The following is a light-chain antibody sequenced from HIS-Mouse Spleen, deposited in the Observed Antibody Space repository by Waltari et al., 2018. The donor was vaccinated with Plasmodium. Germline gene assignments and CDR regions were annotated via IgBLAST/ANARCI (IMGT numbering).Light chain of an antibody. Sequence: SYELTQPPSVSVSPGQTARITCSGDALPKKYAYWYQQKSGQAPVLVIYEDSKRPSGIHERFSGSSSGTIATLTISGDQVEDEADYYCYSTDSSGNHRVFGGGTKLTVL. V-gene: IGLV3-10*01. CDR2: EDS. J-gene: IGLJ3*02. CDR3: YSTDSSGNHRV. CDR1: ALPKKY.